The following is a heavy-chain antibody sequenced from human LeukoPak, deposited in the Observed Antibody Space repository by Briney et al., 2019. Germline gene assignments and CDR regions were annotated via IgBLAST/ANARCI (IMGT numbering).Heavy chain of an antibody. CDR3: ACTRDYYESSRYTLLQD. D-gene: IGHD3-22*01. CDR2: IIPILGTV. CDR1: GYSFTGFY. J-gene: IGHJ1*01. Sequence: GASVKVSCKASGYSFTGFYIHWVRQAPGQGLEWMGGIIPILGTVNYAQKFQGRVTITADESTSTAYLEVSSLRSEDTAVYYCACTRDYYESSRYTLLQDWGQGTLVTVSS. V-gene: IGHV1-69*13.